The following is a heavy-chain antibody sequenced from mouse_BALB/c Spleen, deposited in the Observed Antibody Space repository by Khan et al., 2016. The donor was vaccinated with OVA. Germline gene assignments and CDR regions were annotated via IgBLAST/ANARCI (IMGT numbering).Heavy chain of an antibody. CDR1: GYTFTTYW. J-gene: IGHJ2*01. CDR3: TRDRIDY. Sequence: VELVESGAELAKPGASVKMSCKASGYTFTTYWMHWIKQRPGQGLEWIGYINSTSGYTDYNEKFKDRAILSADKSSSTAYMQLSSLTSEDSAVYYCTRDRIDYWGQGTTLTVSS. CDR2: INSTSGYT. V-gene: IGHV1-7*01.